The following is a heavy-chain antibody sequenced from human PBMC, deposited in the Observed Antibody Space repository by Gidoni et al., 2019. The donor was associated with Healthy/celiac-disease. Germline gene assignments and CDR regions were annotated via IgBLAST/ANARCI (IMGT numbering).Heavy chain of an antibody. CDR2: INHSGST. CDR3: ARVRRRVVVAARGWFDP. D-gene: IGHD2-15*01. CDR1: GWSFSGYY. Sequence: QVQLLQWGAGLVKPSETLSLTCAVSGWSFSGYYWSWIRQPPGKGLEWIGEINHSGSTNYNPSLKSRVTISVDTSKNQFSLKLSSVTAADTAVYYCARVRRRVVVAARGWFDPWGQGTMVTVSS. V-gene: IGHV4-34*01. J-gene: IGHJ5*02.